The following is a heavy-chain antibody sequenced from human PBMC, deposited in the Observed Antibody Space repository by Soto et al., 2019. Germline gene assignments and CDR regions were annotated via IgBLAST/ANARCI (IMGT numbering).Heavy chain of an antibody. Sequence: SVKVSCKASGGTLSSYAISWVRQAPGQGLEWMGGIIPIFGTANYAQKFQGRVTITADESTSTAYMELSSLRSEDTAVYYCARIAVAGTISGYWGQGTLVNVSS. CDR3: ARIAVAGTISGY. CDR1: GGTLSSYA. CDR2: IIPIFGTA. J-gene: IGHJ4*02. V-gene: IGHV1-69*13. D-gene: IGHD6-19*01.